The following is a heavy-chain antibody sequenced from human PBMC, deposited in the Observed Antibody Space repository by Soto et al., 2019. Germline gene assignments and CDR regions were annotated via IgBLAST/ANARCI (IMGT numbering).Heavy chain of an antibody. CDR3: AREDDGGDRDYYGLDV. J-gene: IGHJ6*02. D-gene: IGHD2-21*02. Sequence: QVQLQQSGPGLVEPSQTLSLTCAVSGGSISSEYFHWTWIRRSPGKGLEWIGYIHYTGSIMYNPSFKSRLTMAVDTTKNQFSLQLTSVTAADTAVDFCAREDDGGDRDYYGLDVWGQGTTVTVSS. CDR1: GGSISSEYFH. V-gene: IGHV4-30-4*08. CDR2: IHYTGSI.